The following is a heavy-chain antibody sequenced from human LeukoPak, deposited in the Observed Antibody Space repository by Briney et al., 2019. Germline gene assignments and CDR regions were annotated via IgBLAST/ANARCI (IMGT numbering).Heavy chain of an antibody. CDR3: AREGDSSGWLDY. CDR1: GGSISSGDYY. CDR2: IYYSGST. D-gene: IGHD6-19*01. V-gene: IGHV4-30-4*01. J-gene: IGHJ4*02. Sequence: PSQTLSLTCTVSGGSISSGDYYWSWIRQPPGKGLEWIGYIYYSGSTYYNPSLKSLVTISVDTSKNQFSLKLSSVTAADTAVYYCAREGDSSGWLDYWGQGTLVTVSS.